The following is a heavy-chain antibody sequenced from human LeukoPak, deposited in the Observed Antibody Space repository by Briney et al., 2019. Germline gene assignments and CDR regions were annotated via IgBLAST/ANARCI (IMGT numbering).Heavy chain of an antibody. V-gene: IGHV3-21*01. CDR1: GFTFSSYS. J-gene: IGHJ4*02. Sequence: PGGSLRLSCAASGFTFSSYSMHWVRQAPGKGLEWVSSISGSGSYIYYADSVKGRFSISRDNAKNSLYLQMNSLRAEDTAVFYCAREVYGDYDYFDYWGQGALVTVSS. D-gene: IGHD4-17*01. CDR2: ISGSGSYI. CDR3: AREVYGDYDYFDY.